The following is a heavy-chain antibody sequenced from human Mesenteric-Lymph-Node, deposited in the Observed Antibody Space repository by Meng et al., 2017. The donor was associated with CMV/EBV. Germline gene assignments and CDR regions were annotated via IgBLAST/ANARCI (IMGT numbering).Heavy chain of an antibody. CDR2: INSDGSST. CDR3: ATSPDFWSAYRH. J-gene: IGHJ4*02. V-gene: IGHV3-74*01. Sequence: GESLKISCAASGFTFSSYWMHWVRQAPGKGLVWVSRINSDGSSTSYADSVKGRFTISRDNSKNTVSLQMNSLRGEDTAVYYCATSPDFWSAYRHWGQGTLVTVSS. D-gene: IGHD3-3*01. CDR1: GFTFSSYW.